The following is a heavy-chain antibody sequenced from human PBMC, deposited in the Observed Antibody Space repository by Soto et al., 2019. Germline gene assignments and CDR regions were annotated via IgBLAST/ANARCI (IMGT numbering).Heavy chain of an antibody. CDR2: IYPDDSDS. CDR1: GSIIATYW. D-gene: IGHD4-17*01. Sequence: GASLNISCTGSGSIIATYWICWRRQLRGKGVEWMAIIYPDDSDSRYSPTSQGQVTISADKSSSTAYLQWSSLKASDTAIYYWVATYGDYLDYWGQGTLVTVSS. J-gene: IGHJ4*02. CDR3: VATYGDYLDY. V-gene: IGHV5-51*03.